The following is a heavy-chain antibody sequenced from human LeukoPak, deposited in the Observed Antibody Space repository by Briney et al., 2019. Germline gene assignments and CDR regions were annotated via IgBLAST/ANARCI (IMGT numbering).Heavy chain of an antibody. D-gene: IGHD7-27*01. CDR1: GFTFSSYA. Sequence: GASLRLSGAASGFTFSSYAMSWVRQAPGKGLEWVSAISGSGGSTYYADSVKGRFTISRDNSKNTLYLQMNSLRAEDTAVYYCAKGVGPDRTWGDYWGQGTLVTVSS. J-gene: IGHJ4*02. V-gene: IGHV3-23*01. CDR3: AKGVGPDRTWGDY. CDR2: ISGSGGST.